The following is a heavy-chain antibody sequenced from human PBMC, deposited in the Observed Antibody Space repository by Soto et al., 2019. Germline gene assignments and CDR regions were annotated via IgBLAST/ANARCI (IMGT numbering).Heavy chain of an antibody. Sequence: PGGSLRLSCAASGFTFSSYAMSWARQAPGKGLEWVSSISTSGVPHYADSVKGRFTISRDNAKNTLYLQMNSLRAEDTAVYYCARDLYDFWKGPYWGQGTLVTVSS. V-gene: IGHV3-23*01. CDR1: GFTFSSYA. D-gene: IGHD3-3*01. J-gene: IGHJ4*02. CDR3: ARDLYDFWKGPY. CDR2: ISTSGVP.